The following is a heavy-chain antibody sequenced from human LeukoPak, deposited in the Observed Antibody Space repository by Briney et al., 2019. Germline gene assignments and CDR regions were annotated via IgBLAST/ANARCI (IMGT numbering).Heavy chain of an antibody. D-gene: IGHD6-19*01. Sequence: GSRRLSCAASGFTFSAYTMNWVRQTPGKGLEWVSALSGSGGSTYYEDSVKGRFTISRDNSKNTLFLQMNSLRAEDTAVYYCAKDARRTSGWYFFDYWGQGTLVTLSS. CDR2: LSGSGGST. CDR1: GFTFSAYT. V-gene: IGHV3-23*01. CDR3: AKDARRTSGWYFFDY. J-gene: IGHJ4*02.